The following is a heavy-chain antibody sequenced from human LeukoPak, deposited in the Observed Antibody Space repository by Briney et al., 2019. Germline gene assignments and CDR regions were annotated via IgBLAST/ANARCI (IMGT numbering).Heavy chain of an antibody. CDR3: TTDVGSWYLGYYGMDV. CDR2: IKTDTDGGTT. J-gene: IGHJ6*02. D-gene: IGHD6-13*01. CDR1: GFAFSSAW. V-gene: IGHV3-15*01. Sequence: GGSLRLSCAAYGFAFSSAWMSWVRQAPGKGLEWVGRIKTDTDGGTTDYAAPVKGRFTISRDDSKNTLYLQMNSLKTEDTAVYYCTTDVGSWYLGYYGMDVWGQGTTVTVSS.